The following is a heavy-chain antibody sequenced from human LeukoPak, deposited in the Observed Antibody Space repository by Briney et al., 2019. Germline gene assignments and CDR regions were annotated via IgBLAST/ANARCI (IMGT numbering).Heavy chain of an antibody. Sequence: SQTLSLTCAISEDSVSSDSAAWNWIRQSPSRGLEWLGRTYYRSQWYYDYAEFVRSRITIKPDTSKNQFSLQLNSMTPEDAAVYYCATSGPTADRRGYYFGMDVWGQGTTVTVSS. CDR3: ATSGPTADRRGYYFGMDV. CDR2: TYYRSQWYY. CDR1: EDSVSSDSAA. D-gene: IGHD3-3*01. J-gene: IGHJ6*02. V-gene: IGHV6-1*01.